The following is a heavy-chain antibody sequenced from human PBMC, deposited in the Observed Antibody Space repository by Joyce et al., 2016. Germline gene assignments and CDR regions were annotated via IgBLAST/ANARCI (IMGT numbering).Heavy chain of an antibody. D-gene: IGHD6-19*01. CDR1: GYNFDVYW. V-gene: IGHV5-10-1*03. CDR2: IDPHDSYS. Sequence: EVQLVQSGAEVKKPGDSLTISCKPSGYNFDVYWISWIRQMPGKGLEWMGKIDPHDSYSKYSPSFRGHVSMSVDKSIGTAFLQWTSLKVSDSATYYCARHGWSGWDKWGQGTLVTVSS. CDR3: ARHGWSGWDK. J-gene: IGHJ4*02.